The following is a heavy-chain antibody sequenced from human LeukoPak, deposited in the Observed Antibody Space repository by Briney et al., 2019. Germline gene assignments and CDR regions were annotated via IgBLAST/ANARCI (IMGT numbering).Heavy chain of an antibody. CDR3: ARETGLAVGEY. CDR1: GFTVSSKY. J-gene: IGHJ4*02. V-gene: IGHV3-66*01. D-gene: IGHD6-19*01. Sequence: PGGSLRLSCAASGFTVSSKYMTWFRRAPGKGLEWVSVLYTSGSTFYADSVKDRFTISRDNSKNTVYLQMDNLRVEDTAVYYCARETGLAVGEYWGQGTLVTVSS. CDR2: LYTSGST.